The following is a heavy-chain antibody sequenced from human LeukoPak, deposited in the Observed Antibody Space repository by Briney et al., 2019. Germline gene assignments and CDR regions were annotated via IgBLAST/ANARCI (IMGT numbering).Heavy chain of an antibody. V-gene: IGHV3-21*01. CDR1: GFTFSNYG. Sequence: PGGSLRLSCAASGFTFSNYGMSWVRQAPGKGLEWVSSISSSSSYIYYADSVKGRFTISRDNAKNSLYLQMNSLRAEDTAVYYCARGYYGDPSQVYYFDYWGQGTLVTVSS. D-gene: IGHD4-17*01. J-gene: IGHJ4*02. CDR3: ARGYYGDPSQVYYFDY. CDR2: ISSSSSYI.